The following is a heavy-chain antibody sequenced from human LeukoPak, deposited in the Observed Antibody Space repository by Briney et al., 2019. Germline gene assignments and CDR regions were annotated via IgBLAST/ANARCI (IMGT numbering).Heavy chain of an antibody. Sequence: SETLSLTCTVSGDSISSTSYYWGWFRLPPGKGLEWIGSIYYSGSTHYNPSLKSRVTISVDTSKNQFSLKLSSVTAADTAVYYCARFCSGGSCSKGIDYWGQGTLVTVSS. J-gene: IGHJ4*02. V-gene: IGHV4-39*07. CDR1: GDSISSTSYY. CDR2: IYYSGST. CDR3: ARFCSGGSCSKGIDY. D-gene: IGHD2-15*01.